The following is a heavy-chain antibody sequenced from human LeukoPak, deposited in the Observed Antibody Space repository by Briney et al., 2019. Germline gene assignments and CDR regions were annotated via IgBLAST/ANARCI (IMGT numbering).Heavy chain of an antibody. J-gene: IGHJ4*02. Sequence: GGSLRLSCAASGFTFSNDWMCWVRQDPGKGLEWVANINQDENKKYYADAVKGRFTNTRDNAKNSLYLQMSSLTAEDTAIYYCARDHAYRADYWGQGTLVTVSS. V-gene: IGHV3-7*01. CDR3: ARDHAYRADY. D-gene: IGHD2-2*01. CDR2: INQDENKK. CDR1: GFTFSNDW.